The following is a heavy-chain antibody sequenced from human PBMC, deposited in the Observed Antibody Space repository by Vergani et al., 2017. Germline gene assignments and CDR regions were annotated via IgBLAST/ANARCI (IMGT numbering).Heavy chain of an antibody. Sequence: QVQLQQWGAGLLKPSETLSLTCAVYGGSFSGYYWSWIRQPPGKGLAWIGEINHSGSTNYNPSPKSRVTISVDTSKNQFSLKLSSVTAADTAVYYCARGKREYSYGYRGAYYFDYWGQGTLVTVSS. D-gene: IGHD5-18*01. CDR2: INHSGST. V-gene: IGHV4-34*01. J-gene: IGHJ4*02. CDR1: GGSFSGYY. CDR3: ARGKREYSYGYRGAYYFDY.